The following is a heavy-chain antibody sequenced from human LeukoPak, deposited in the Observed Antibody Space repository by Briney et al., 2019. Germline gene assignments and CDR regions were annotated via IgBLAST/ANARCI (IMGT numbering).Heavy chain of an antibody. V-gene: IGHV1-18*01. J-gene: IGHJ4*02. CDR3: ARDRPSAYCGGDCYSNIDY. D-gene: IGHD2-21*02. CDR2: ISAYNGNT. CDR1: GYTFTNYG. Sequence: GASVKVSCKASGYTFTNYGISWVRQAPGQGLEWMGWISAYNGNTNYAQKLQGRVTMTTDTSTSTAYMELRSLRSDDTAVYYCARDRPSAYCGGDCYSNIDYWGQGTLVTVSS.